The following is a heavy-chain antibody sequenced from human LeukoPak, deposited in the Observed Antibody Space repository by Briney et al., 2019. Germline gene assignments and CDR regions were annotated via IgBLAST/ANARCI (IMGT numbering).Heavy chain of an antibody. D-gene: IGHD3-16*01. CDR3: ATFRWGVGFEY. CDR2: IHHSGST. V-gene: IGHV4-34*01. J-gene: IGHJ4*02. CDR1: GGSFSGSFSDYY. Sequence: SETLSLTCAVYGGSFSGSFSDYYWTCIRHTPGKGLEWIGEIHHSGSTNYNPSLKSRVTISVDTSKNQFSLKLNSLTAADTAVYYCATFRWGVGFEYWGQGTLATVSS.